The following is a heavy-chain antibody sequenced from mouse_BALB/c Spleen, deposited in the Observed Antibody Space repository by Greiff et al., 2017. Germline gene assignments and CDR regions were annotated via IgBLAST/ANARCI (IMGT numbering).Heavy chain of an antibody. CDR1: GYSFTSYW. D-gene: IGHD1-1*02. CDR2: INPSTGYT. V-gene: IGHV1-7*01. J-gene: IGHJ4*01. Sequence: QVQLQQSGAELVKPGASVKMSCTASGYSFTSYWMHWVKQRPGQGLEWIGYINPSTGYTEYNPKFKDKATLTADKSSRTAYMQLSSLTSEDSAVYYCAYDGEYAMDYWGQGTSVTVSS. CDR3: AYDGEYAMDY.